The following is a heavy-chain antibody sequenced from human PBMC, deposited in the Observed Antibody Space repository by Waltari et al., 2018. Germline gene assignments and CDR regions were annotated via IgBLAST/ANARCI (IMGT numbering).Heavy chain of an antibody. CDR2: ISTYSGNT. D-gene: IGHD6-25*01. CDR1: GYTFSNYA. V-gene: IGHV1-18*01. J-gene: IGHJ4*02. Sequence: QVQLVQSGAEVKKPGASVKVSCKASGYTFSNYAISWVRRAPGQGLEWMGWISTYSGNTNYAQRVQGRGTMTTDTSTITAYMELRSLTSDDTALYICARGPYSSVIDYWGQGTLVTVSS. CDR3: ARGPYSSVIDY.